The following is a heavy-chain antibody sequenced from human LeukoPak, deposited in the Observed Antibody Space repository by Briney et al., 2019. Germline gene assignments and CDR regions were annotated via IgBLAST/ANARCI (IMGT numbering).Heavy chain of an antibody. CDR2: INHSGST. CDR3: ARGRSYYGSGSYQNWFDP. V-gene: IGHV4-34*01. CDR1: GGSFSGYY. Sequence: PSETLSLTCAVHGGSFSGYYSSWIRHPPGKGLEWIGEINHSGSTNYNPSLKSRVTISVDTSKNQFSLKLSSVTAADTAVYYCARGRSYYGSGSYQNWFDPWGQGTLVTVSS. J-gene: IGHJ5*02. D-gene: IGHD3-10*01.